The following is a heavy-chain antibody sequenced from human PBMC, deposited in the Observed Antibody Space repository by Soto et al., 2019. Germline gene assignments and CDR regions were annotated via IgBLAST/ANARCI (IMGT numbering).Heavy chain of an antibody. J-gene: IGHJ4*02. CDR2: ISYDGSNK. CDR3: ARAYDSSMNYFDY. Sequence: QVQLVESGGGVVQPGRSLRLSCAASGFTFSSFAIHWVRQAPGKGLEWVSRISYDGSNKYYADSVKGRFTISRDNSKNTLYLQMNSLRAEDTAVYYCARAYDSSMNYFDYLSQGTLVTVSS. V-gene: IGHV3-30-3*01. D-gene: IGHD3-22*01. CDR1: GFTFSSFA.